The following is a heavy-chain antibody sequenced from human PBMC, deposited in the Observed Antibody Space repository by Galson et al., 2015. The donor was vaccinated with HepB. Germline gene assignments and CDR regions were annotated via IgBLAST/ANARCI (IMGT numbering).Heavy chain of an antibody. J-gene: IGHJ4*02. V-gene: IGHV3-7*03. CDR1: GLTFSDHW. Sequence: SLRLSCAASGLTFSDHWMSWVRQAPGKGLERVANIKHDGSEKYYVDSVKGRFSISRDNAKNSLYLQMNSLRAEDTAVYYCARPNGAHGYHFDYWGQGTLVTVSS. CDR3: ARPNGAHGYHFDY. CDR2: IKHDGSEK. D-gene: IGHD6-25*01.